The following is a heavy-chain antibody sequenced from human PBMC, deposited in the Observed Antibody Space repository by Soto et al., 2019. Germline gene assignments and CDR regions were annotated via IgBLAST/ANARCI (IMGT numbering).Heavy chain of an antibody. J-gene: IGHJ3*02. CDR2: ISYDGSNK. CDR3: ARVPDDFWSGYLAADAFDI. V-gene: IGHV3-30-3*01. Sequence: GGSLRLSCAASGFTFSSYAMHWVRQAPGKGLEWVAVISYDGSNKYYADSVKGRFTISRDNSKNTLYLQMNSLRAEDTAVYYCARVPDDFWSGYLAADAFDIWGQGTMVTVSS. CDR1: GFTFSSYA. D-gene: IGHD3-3*01.